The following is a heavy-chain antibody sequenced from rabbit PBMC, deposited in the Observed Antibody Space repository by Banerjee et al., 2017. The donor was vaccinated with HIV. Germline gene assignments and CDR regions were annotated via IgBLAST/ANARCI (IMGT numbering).Heavy chain of an antibody. CDR3: ARANNGIYAYAMDL. J-gene: IGHJ3*01. CDR1: GFSFSGDYD. CDR2: IYVGSSDNI. D-gene: IGHD6-1*01. V-gene: IGHV1S45*01. Sequence: QEQLVESGGGLVQPEGSLTLTCKASGFSFSGDYDMCWVRQAPGKGLEWIGCIYVGSSDNIYYASWAKGRFTISKTSSTTVTLQMTSLTAADTATYFCARANNGIYAYAMDLWGQGTLVTVS.